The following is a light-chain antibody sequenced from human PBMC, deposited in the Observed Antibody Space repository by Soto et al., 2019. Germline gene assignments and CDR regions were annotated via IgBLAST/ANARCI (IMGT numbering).Light chain of an antibody. Sequence: QSVLTQPPSVSGAPGQTATISCTGSPSNIGAGFDVHWYQQLPGTAPKVLIYGNSYRPSGVPDRFSASKSGTSASLAITGLQAEDEAEYYCQSYDRSLSGYVVFGGGTKLTGL. CDR2: GNS. CDR1: PSNIGAGFD. J-gene: IGLJ2*01. V-gene: IGLV1-40*01. CDR3: QSYDRSLSGYVV.